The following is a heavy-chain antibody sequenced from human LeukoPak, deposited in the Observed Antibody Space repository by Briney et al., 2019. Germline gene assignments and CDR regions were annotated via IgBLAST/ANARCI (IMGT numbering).Heavy chain of an antibody. D-gene: IGHD2-2*01. J-gene: IGHJ6*03. V-gene: IGHV3-30*02. CDR1: GFTFRSYG. Sequence: PGGSLRLSCAASGFTFRSYGMHWVRQAPGKGLEWVAFIRYDGSNKYYADSVKGRFTISRDNSKNTLYLQMNSLRAEDTAVYYCASEERLLWPFMDVWGKGTTVTVSS. CDR3: ASEERLLWPFMDV. CDR2: IRYDGSNK.